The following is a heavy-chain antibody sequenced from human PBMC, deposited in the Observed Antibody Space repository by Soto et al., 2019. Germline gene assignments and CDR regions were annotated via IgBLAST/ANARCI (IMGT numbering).Heavy chain of an antibody. CDR2: IKQDGSEK. CDR3: ARDPSIVLVPAATYYYYYYGMDV. D-gene: IGHD2-2*01. J-gene: IGHJ6*02. V-gene: IGHV3-7*01. Sequence: GGSLRLSCAASGFTFRNYGMSWVRQAPGKGLEWVANIKQDGSEKYYVDSVKGRFTISRDNAKNSLYLQMNSLRAEDTAVYYCARDPSIVLVPAATYYYYYYGMDVWGQGTTVTVSS. CDR1: GFTFRNYG.